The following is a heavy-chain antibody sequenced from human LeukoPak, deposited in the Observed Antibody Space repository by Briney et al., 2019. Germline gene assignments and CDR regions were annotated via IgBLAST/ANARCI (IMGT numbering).Heavy chain of an antibody. CDR3: ARLGGTRRESYFDF. D-gene: IGHD3-10*01. CDR1: GGSISSSNYY. J-gene: IGHJ4*02. Sequence: SSEPLSLTCTVSGGSISSSNYYWGWIRQPPGKGLEWIGSIYFSGNTYYNPSLKSRVTISVDTSNNPFSLRLSSGTAADTAVYFCARLGGTRRESYFDFWGQGTLITVSS. V-gene: IGHV4-39*01. CDR2: IYFSGNT.